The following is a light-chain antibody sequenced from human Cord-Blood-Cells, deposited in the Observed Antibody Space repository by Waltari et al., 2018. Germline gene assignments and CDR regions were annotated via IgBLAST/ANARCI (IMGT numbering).Light chain of an antibody. CDR1: SSDVGGYNY. Sequence: QSALPQPAPVSGSPGPSLPTSCTGASSDVGGYNYVSWYQQHTDKAPKLMIYEVSNRPSGVSNRFSGCKSGNTASLTISGLQAEDEADYYCSSYTSSSTYVFETGTKVTVL. CDR2: EVS. CDR3: SSYTSSSTYV. V-gene: IGLV2-14*01. J-gene: IGLJ1*01.